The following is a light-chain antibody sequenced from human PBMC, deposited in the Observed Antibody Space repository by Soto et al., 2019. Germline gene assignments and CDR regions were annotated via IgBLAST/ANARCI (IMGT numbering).Light chain of an antibody. V-gene: IGKV3D-20*02. Sequence: SVFTQSRHALSLTHGERAALSCRTSQSVSSNYLAWYQQKPGQAPRLLIYGASSRATGIPDRFSGSGSGTDFTLTISDVQPEDFAVYYCHQRQSWPRTSGQRTKVDI. CDR1: QSVSSNY. CDR3: HQRQSWPRT. CDR2: GAS. J-gene: IGKJ1*01.